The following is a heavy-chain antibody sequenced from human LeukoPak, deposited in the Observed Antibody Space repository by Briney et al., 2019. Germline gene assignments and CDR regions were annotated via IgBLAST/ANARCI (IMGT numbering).Heavy chain of an antibody. CDR3: AKDIGSSNYWYFDL. V-gene: IGHV3-9*01. CDR2: ISWNSGSI. D-gene: IGHD1-26*01. J-gene: IGHJ2*01. Sequence: GGSLRPSCAASGFTFDDYAMHWVRQAPGKGLEWVSGISWNSGSIGYADSVKGRFTISRDNAKNSLYLQMNSLRAEDTALYYCAKDIGSSNYWYFDLWGRGTLVTVSS. CDR1: GFTFDDYA.